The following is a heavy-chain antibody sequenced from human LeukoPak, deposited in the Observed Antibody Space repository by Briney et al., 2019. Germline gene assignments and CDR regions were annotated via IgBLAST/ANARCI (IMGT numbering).Heavy chain of an antibody. CDR2: IKHSGST. J-gene: IGHJ6*04. V-gene: IGHV4-34*01. Sequence: SETLSLTCAVYGGSFSSYYWSWIRQPPGKGLEWVGEIKHSGSTNYNPSPKSRGPISIDTSNNQFSLKLSSVTVAETAVYYCARGTMVWGRTTYYYGMDGWGKGTTVTVSS. CDR1: GGSFSSYY. D-gene: IGHD3-10*01. CDR3: ARGTMVWGRTTYYYGMDG.